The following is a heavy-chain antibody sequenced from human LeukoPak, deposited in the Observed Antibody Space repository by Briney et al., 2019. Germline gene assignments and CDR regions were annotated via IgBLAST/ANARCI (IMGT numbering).Heavy chain of an antibody. CDR1: GGSFSGYY. CDR2: INHSGST. V-gene: IGHV4-34*01. D-gene: IGHD6-19*01. J-gene: IGHJ4*02. Sequence: SETLSLTCAVYGGSFSGYYWSWIRQPPGKGLEWIGEINHSGSTNYNPSLKSRVTISVDTSKNQFSLKLSSVTAADTAVYYCAISGGWHIFDYWGQGTLVTVSS. CDR3: AISGGWHIFDY.